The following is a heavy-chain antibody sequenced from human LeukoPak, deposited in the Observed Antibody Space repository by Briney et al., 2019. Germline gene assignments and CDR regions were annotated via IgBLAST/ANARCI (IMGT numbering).Heavy chain of an antibody. CDR3: ARARPSRWIDY. CDR2: ISYDGSDK. Sequence: PGGSLRLSCAASGFTFRTSGMNWVRQAPGKGLEWVAVISYDGSDKFYADSVKGRFTISRDSSKNTLYLQMNSLRPEDTAVYYCARARPSRWIDYGGQGTLVTVSS. D-gene: IGHD5-12*01. V-gene: IGHV3-30*03. J-gene: IGHJ4*02. CDR1: GFTFRTSG.